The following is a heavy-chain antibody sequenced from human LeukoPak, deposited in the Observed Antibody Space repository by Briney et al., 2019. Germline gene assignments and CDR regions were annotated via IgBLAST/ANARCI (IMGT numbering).Heavy chain of an antibody. Sequence: SETLSLTCTVSGGSISSYYWSWIRQPPGKGLEWIGYIYYSVSTNYNPSLKSRVTISVDTSKNQFSLKLSSVTAADTAVYYCARAVDTGAFDIWGQGTMVTVSS. J-gene: IGHJ3*02. CDR2: IYYSVST. D-gene: IGHD5-18*01. V-gene: IGHV4-59*01. CDR3: ARAVDTGAFDI. CDR1: GGSISSYY.